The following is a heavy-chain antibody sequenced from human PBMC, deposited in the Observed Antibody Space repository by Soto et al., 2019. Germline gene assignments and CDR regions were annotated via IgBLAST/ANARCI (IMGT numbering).Heavy chain of an antibody. J-gene: IGHJ6*02. D-gene: IGHD6-13*01. V-gene: IGHV1-69*01. CDR1: GGTFSSYA. Sequence: QVQLVQSGAEVKKPGSSVKVSCKASGGTFSSYAISWVRQAPGQGLEWMGGIIPIFGTATYAQKFQGRVTITADESTSTAYMELSSLRSEDTAVYYCARGSPAARGHYYYYGMDVWGQGTTVTVSS. CDR2: IIPIFGTA. CDR3: ARGSPAARGHYYYYGMDV.